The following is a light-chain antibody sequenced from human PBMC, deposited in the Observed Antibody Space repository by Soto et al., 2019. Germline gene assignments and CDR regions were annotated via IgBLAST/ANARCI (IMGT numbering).Light chain of an antibody. CDR3: GADHGSGSNFVWV. CDR2: VGTGGIVG. V-gene: IGLV9-49*01. J-gene: IGLJ2*01. CDR1: SGYSNYK. Sequence: QLVLTQPPSASASLGASVTLTCTLSSGYSNYKVDWYQQRPGKGPRFVMRVGTGGIVGSKGDGIPDRFSVLGSGLNRYLTIKNIQEEDDSAYHCGADHGSGSNFVWVFGGGTKLTVL.